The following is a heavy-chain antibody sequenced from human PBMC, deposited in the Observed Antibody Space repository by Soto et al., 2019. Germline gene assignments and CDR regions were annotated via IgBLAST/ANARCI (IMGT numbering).Heavy chain of an antibody. D-gene: IGHD3-10*01. CDR3: ARESGFAFLYYYGMDV. CDR2: IYSGGST. Sequence: GGSLRLSCATSGFIVSSNYMSWVRQAPGKGLEWVSIIYSGGSTYYADSVKGRFTISRDNSKNTLYLQMNSLRAEDTAAYYCARESGFAFLYYYGMDVWGQGTTVTVSS. J-gene: IGHJ6*02. V-gene: IGHV3-66*01. CDR1: GFIVSSNY.